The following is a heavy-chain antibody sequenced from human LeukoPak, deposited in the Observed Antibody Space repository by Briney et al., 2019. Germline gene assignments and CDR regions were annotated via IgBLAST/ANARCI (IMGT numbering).Heavy chain of an antibody. CDR1: GYTFSGYY. V-gene: IGHV1-2*02. D-gene: IGHD3-10*01. CDR3: ARDYYGSGGYLRYYYYMDV. Sequence: ASVKVSCKASGYTFSGYYMHWVRQAPGQGLEWMGWINPNSGGTNYAQKFQGRVTMTRDTSISTAYMELSRLRSDDTAVYYCARDYYGSGGYLRYYYYMDVWGKGTTVTVSS. J-gene: IGHJ6*03. CDR2: INPNSGGT.